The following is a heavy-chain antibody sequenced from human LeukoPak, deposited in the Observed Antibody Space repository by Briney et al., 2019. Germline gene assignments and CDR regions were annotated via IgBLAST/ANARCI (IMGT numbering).Heavy chain of an antibody. V-gene: IGHV4-38-2*01. J-gene: IGHJ3*02. D-gene: IGHD1-1*01. CDR1: GYSISSGYY. CDR3: ARRTTSGVDAFDI. Sequence: SETLSLTCAVSGYSISSGYYWGWIRQPPGKGLEWIGSIYHSGSTYYNPSLKSRVTIPVDTSKNQFSLKLSSVTAADTAVYYCARRTTSGVDAFDIWGQGTMVTVSS. CDR2: IYHSGST.